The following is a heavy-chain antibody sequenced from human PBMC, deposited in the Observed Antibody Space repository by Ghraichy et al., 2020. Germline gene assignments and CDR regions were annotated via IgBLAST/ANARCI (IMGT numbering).Heavy chain of an antibody. CDR3: ARFRPFYY. V-gene: IGHV3-7*01. J-gene: IGHJ4*02. CDR1: GFTFSNYW. CDR2: IKEDGSET. Sequence: GGSLRLSCAASGFTFSNYWMSWVRQAPGKGLEWVANIKEDGSETYYGDSVKGRFTIFRDNAKNSLYLQMNSLRAEDTAVYYCARFRPFYYWGQGTLVTVSS.